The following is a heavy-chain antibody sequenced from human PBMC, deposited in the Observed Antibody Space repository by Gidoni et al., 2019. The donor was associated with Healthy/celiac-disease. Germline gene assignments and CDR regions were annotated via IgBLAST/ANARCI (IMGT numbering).Heavy chain of an antibody. D-gene: IGHD1-26*01. Sequence: EVQLLESGGGLVQPGGSLRLSCAASGFTFSSYAMSWVRQAPGKGREWVSASSGSGGSTYYEDSVKGRFTISRDNAKNTLYLQMNSMRAEETAVYYCAKDPNYGYSTEGGYWGQGTLVTVSS. V-gene: IGHV3-23*01. CDR3: AKDPNYGYSTEGGY. CDR1: GFTFSSYA. CDR2: SSGSGGST. J-gene: IGHJ4*02.